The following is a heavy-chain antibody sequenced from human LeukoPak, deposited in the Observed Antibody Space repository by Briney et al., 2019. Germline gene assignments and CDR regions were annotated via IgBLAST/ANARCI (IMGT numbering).Heavy chain of an antibody. CDR3: ARDWGYSSSL. CDR1: GDSISSGNYY. J-gene: IGHJ4*02. CDR2: IYFNGSA. V-gene: IGHV4-61*02. D-gene: IGHD6-13*01. Sequence: SETLSLTCSVSGDSISSGNYYWSWIRQPTGKGLEWIGRIYFNGSANYSPSLKSRVSISVDTSKNQISLKLNSVTAADTARYYCARDWGYSSSLWGQGTLVTVPP.